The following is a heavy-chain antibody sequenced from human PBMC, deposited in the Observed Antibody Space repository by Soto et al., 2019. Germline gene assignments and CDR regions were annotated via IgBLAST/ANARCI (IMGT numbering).Heavy chain of an antibody. CDR1: GFTFSSYG. CDR3: AKPYMEWLVPLNWFDP. CDR2: ISYDGSNK. D-gene: IGHD6-19*01. Sequence: QVQLVESGGGVVQPGRSLRLSCAASGFTFSSYGMHWVRQAPGKGLEWVAVISYDGSNKYYADSVKGRFTISRDNSKNTLYLQMNSLRAEDTAVYYCAKPYMEWLVPLNWFDPWGQGTLVTVSS. V-gene: IGHV3-30*18. J-gene: IGHJ5*02.